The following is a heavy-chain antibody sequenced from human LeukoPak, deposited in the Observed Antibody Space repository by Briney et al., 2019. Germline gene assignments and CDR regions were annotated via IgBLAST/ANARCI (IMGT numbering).Heavy chain of an antibody. D-gene: IGHD4-11*01. V-gene: IGHV3-74*01. CDR1: GFTFNRYY. Sequence: PAGGSLRLSCAASGFTFNRYYMYWIRQAPGKGLVWVSRISDDGRVTLYADFVKGRFTISRDNAKNSLYLQMNSLRAEDTAVYYCARDLTTVIAHVLYFDSWGQGTLVTVSS. CDR2: ISDDGRVT. J-gene: IGHJ4*02. CDR3: ARDLTTVIAHVLYFDS.